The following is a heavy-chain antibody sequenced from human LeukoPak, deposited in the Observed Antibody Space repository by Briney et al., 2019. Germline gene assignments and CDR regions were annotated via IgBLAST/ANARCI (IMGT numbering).Heavy chain of an antibody. CDR1: GGSISSYY. D-gene: IGHD3-22*01. CDR2: IYNSVTT. Sequence: SETLSLTCTVSGGSISSYYCNWFRQPPGKGLEWIGYIYNSVTTNYNPSLKSRVAISVDMSKNQFSLRLSSVTATDTAVYYCVTGGGWLPDYWGQGTLVTVSS. J-gene: IGHJ4*02. V-gene: IGHV4-59*01. CDR3: VTGGGWLPDY.